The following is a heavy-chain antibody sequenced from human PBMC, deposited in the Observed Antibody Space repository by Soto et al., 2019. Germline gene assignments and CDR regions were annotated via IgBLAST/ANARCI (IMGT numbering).Heavy chain of an antibody. V-gene: IGHV3-23*01. D-gene: IGHD5-18*01. CDR2: ISGSGGST. J-gene: IGHJ6*02. CDR1: GFTFTRYA. CDR3: AKVVDTAMADYYYYYGMDV. Sequence: LRLSCAASGFTFTRYAMSWVRQAPGKGLEWVSAISGSGGSTYYADSVKGRFTITRDNSKNTLDLQMNSLRAEDTAVYYCAKVVDTAMADYYYYYGMDVWGQGTTVTVSS.